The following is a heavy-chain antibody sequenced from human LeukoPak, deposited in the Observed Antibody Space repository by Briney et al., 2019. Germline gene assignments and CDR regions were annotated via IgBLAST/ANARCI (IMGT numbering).Heavy chain of an antibody. J-gene: IGHJ4*02. D-gene: IGHD6-6*01. Sequence: ASETLSLTCTVSGGSISSYYWSWIRQPPGKGVEWIGYIYYSGSTNYNPSLKSRVTISVDRSKNQFSLKLSSVTAADTAVYYCARHRGSSSLFDYWGQGTLVTVSS. CDR1: GGSISSYY. CDR3: ARHRGSSSLFDY. V-gene: IGHV4-59*08. CDR2: IYYSGST.